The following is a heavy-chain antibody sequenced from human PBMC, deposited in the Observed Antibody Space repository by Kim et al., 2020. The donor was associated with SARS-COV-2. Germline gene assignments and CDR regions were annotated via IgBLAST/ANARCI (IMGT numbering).Heavy chain of an antibody. D-gene: IGHD5-12*01. CDR2: ISSSSSYI. CDR3: AAVPAGYSGFGLFY. V-gene: IGHV3-21*01. J-gene: IGHJ4*02. Sequence: GGSLRLSCAASGFTFTNYNMNWVRQAPGKGLEWVSSISSSSSYIYFADSVKGRCSISRDNAKNSLYLQMSRLRAEDTAVSYCAAVPAGYSGFGLFYWAQG. CDR1: GFTFTNYN.